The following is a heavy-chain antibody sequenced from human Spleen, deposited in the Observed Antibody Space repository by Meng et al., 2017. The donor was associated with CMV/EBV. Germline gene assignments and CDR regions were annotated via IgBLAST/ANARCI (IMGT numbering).Heavy chain of an antibody. CDR3: ATTPLVVPAATDYYYYGMDV. CDR1: GFTFSSYA. D-gene: IGHD2-2*01. CDR2: ISGSVGST. Sequence: GESLKISCAASGFTFSSYAMSWVRQAPGKGLEWVSAISGSVGSTYYADSVKGRFTISRDNSKNTLYLQMNSLRAEDTAVYYCATTPLVVPAATDYYYYGMDVWGQGTTVTVSS. J-gene: IGHJ6*02. V-gene: IGHV3-23*01.